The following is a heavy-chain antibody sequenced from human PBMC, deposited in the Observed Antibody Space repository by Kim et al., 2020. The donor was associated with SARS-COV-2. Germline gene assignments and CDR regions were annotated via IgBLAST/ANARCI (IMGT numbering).Heavy chain of an antibody. CDR3: ASQGYSSSWYARNWFDP. CDR1: GGSFSGYY. V-gene: IGHV4-34*01. Sequence: SETLSLTCAVYGGSFSGYYWSWIRQPPGKGLEWIGEINHSGSTNYNPSLKSRVTISVDTSKNQFSLKLSSVTAADTAVYYCASQGYSSSWYARNWFDPWGQGTLVIVSS. D-gene: IGHD6-13*01. CDR2: INHSGST. J-gene: IGHJ5*02.